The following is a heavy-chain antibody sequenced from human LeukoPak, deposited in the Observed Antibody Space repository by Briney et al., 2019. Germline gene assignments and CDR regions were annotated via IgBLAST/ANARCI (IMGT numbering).Heavy chain of an antibody. CDR3: ARSLRGYSGYVSAY. D-gene: IGHD5-12*01. V-gene: IGHV1-69*04. Sequence: SVKVSCKASGGTFSSYGISWVRQAPGQGLEWMGRIIPVLGLTNYAQKFQGRVTITADKSTTTAYTELSSLTSEDTAVYYCARSLRGYSGYVSAYWGQGTLVTVSS. CDR2: IIPVLGLT. CDR1: GGTFSSYG. J-gene: IGHJ4*02.